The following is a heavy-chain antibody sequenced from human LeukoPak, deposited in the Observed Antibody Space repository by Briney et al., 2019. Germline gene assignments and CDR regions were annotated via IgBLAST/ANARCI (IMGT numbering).Heavy chain of an antibody. CDR1: GGSISSYY. Sequence: PSETLSLTCTVSGGSISSYYWSWIRQPPGKGLEWIGFIYTSGSTNDNPSLKSRVTMSVDTSTNQFSLKLSSVTAADTAVYYCARLDYSNSYFDYWAREPWSPSPQ. CDR2: IYTSGST. CDR3: ARLDYSNSYFDY. V-gene: IGHV4-4*09. D-gene: IGHD4-11*01. J-gene: IGHJ4*02.